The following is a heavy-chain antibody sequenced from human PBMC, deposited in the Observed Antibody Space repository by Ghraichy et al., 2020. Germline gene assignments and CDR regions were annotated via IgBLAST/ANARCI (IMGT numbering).Heavy chain of an antibody. CDR3: ARGWGRFDY. CDR2: IKYDGSAE. J-gene: IGHJ4*02. Sequence: GGSLRLSCAASGFAYNSYWMNRVRQAPGKGLEWVAYIKYDGSAEYYVDSVKGRFAISRDNAKNSLFLQMNSLRAEDTAVYYCARGWGRFDYWGQGTLVTVSS. D-gene: IGHD2-21*02. V-gene: IGHV3-7*01. CDR1: GFAYNSYW.